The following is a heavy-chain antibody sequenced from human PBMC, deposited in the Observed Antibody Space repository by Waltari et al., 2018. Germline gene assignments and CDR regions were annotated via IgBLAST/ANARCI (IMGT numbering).Heavy chain of an antibody. CDR3: ARAWISLILGATSAFDI. CDR2: INHSGST. D-gene: IGHD1-26*01. J-gene: IGHJ3*02. V-gene: IGHV4-34*01. Sequence: QVQLQQWGAGLLKPSETLSLTCAGYGGSFSGYYWSWLRQPPGKGLEWIGEINHSGSTNYNPSLKSRVTISVDTSKNQFSLKLSSVTAADTAVYYCARAWISLILGATSAFDIWGQGTMVTVS. CDR1: GGSFSGYY.